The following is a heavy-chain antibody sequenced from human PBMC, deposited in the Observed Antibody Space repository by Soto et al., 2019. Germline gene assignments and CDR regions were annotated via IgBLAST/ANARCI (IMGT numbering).Heavy chain of an antibody. Sequence: EVQLLESGGGLVQPGGSLRLSCAVSGFSFSTYAMSWVRPAPGKGLEWVSGISAGGGNPYYADSVKGRFTISRDNSKYTLYLKITSLRAEDTAFYYCAKHAEYQLVSWFDPWGQGTLVTVSS. CDR1: GFSFSTYA. CDR3: AKHAEYQLVSWFDP. D-gene: IGHD2-2*01. V-gene: IGHV3-23*01. J-gene: IGHJ5*02. CDR2: ISAGGGNP.